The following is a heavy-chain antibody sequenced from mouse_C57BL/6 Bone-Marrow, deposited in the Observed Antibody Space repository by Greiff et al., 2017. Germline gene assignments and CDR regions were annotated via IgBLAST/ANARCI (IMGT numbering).Heavy chain of an antibody. CDR2: IYPGDGDT. D-gene: IGHD3-2*02. V-gene: IGHV1-80*01. CDR3: ARPLDSSGYPAY. J-gene: IGHJ3*01. CDR1: GYAFSSYW. Sequence: QVQLQQSGAELVKPGASVKISCKASGYAFSSYWMNWVKQRPGKGLEWIGQIYPGDGDTNYNGKFKGKATLTADKSSSTAYMQLSSLTSEDSAVYFCARPLDSSGYPAYWGQGTLVTVSA.